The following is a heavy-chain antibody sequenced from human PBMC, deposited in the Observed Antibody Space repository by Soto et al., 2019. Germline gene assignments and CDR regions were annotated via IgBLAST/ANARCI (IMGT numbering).Heavy chain of an antibody. CDR1: GYTFTSFY. CDR2: INPSGGRT. J-gene: IGHJ5*01. V-gene: IGHV1-46*01. D-gene: IGHD2-8*01. CDR3: ARSYCSTGVCWGSDS. Sequence: RASVKVSCKASGYTFTSFYVQWVRQAPGQGLEWMGIINPSGGRTSFAQKFQGRVTMTRDTYTSTVYMELSSLRSDDTAVYYCARSYCSTGVCWGSDSWGQGTLVTVSS.